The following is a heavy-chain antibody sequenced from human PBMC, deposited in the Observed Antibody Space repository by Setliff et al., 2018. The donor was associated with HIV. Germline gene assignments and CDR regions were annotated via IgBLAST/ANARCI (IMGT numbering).Heavy chain of an antibody. CDR1: GFTFSNSW. V-gene: IGHV3-15*01. CDR2: IISKTDGGTT. CDR3: ARGAGRLNNAGATDY. J-gene: IGHJ4*02. Sequence: GGSLRLSCAASGFTFSNSWMSWVRQAPGKGLEWVGRIISKTDGGTTDYPAPVKDRFTISRDDSKTTLYLQMNSLRAEDTAVYYCARGAGRLNNAGATDYWGQGTLVTVSS. D-gene: IGHD1-26*01.